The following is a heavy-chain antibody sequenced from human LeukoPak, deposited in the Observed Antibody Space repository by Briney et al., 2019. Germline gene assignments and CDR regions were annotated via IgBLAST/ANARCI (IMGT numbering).Heavy chain of an antibody. J-gene: IGHJ6*03. V-gene: IGHV3-64*01. CDR1: GFTFSSYA. CDR2: ISSNGGST. Sequence: RAGGSLRLSCAASGFTFSSYAMHWVRQAPGKGLEYVSAISSNGGSTYYANSVKGRFTISRDNSKNTLYLQMNSLRAEDTAVYYCARDNSGVQKTYSSGVGLYYYYMDVWGKGTTVTVSS. D-gene: IGHD6-19*01. CDR3: ARDNSGVQKTYSSGVGLYYYYMDV.